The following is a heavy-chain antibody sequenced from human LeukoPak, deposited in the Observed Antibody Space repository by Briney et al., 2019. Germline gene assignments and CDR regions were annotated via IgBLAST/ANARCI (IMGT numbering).Heavy chain of an antibody. CDR1: GYTFTGCY. D-gene: IGHD3-22*01. J-gene: IGHJ4*02. V-gene: IGHV1-2*02. CDR2: INPNSGGT. Sequence: ASVKLSCKASGYTFTGCYMHWVRQDPGQGLEWLRWINPNSGGTNYAQKFQSRVTMTRDTSISTAYMELSRLRSDDTAVYYCARPDYYDSSGYPDYWGQGTLVTVSS. CDR3: ARPDYYDSSGYPDY.